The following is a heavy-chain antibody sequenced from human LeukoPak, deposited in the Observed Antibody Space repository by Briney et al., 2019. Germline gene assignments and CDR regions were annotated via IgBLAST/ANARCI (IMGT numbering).Heavy chain of an antibody. J-gene: IGHJ5*02. CDR1: GYTFTCYY. CDR3: ARGAIDFDWLLYCSWFEP. D-gene: IGHD3-9*01. Sequence: ASVKVSCKASGYTFTCYYMHWVRQPPAQGLEWMGMINPNSGVTNYAQTFQGRVDMTRETSISTAYMERSRVRSDDTAVYCCARGAIDFDWLLYCSWFEPRGQRALVTVSS. CDR2: INPNSGVT. V-gene: IGHV1-2*02.